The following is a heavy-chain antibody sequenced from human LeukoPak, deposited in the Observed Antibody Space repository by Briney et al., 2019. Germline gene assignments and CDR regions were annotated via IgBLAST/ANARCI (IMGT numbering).Heavy chain of an antibody. Sequence: PSETLSLTCTVSGGSISSYYWGWIRQPPGKGLEWIGSIYYSGSTYYNPSLKSRVTISVDTSKNQFSLKLSSVTAADTAVYYCAGDTYYYDSSGYPGGWGQGTLVTVSS. D-gene: IGHD3-22*01. CDR2: IYYSGST. J-gene: IGHJ4*02. V-gene: IGHV4-39*02. CDR1: GGSISSYY. CDR3: AGDTYYYDSSGYPGG.